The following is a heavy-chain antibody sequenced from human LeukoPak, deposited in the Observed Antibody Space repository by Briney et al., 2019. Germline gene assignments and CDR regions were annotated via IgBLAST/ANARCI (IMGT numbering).Heavy chain of an antibody. CDR3: TTLFGSGSDY. CDR1: GFSFSNTW. V-gene: IGHV3-15*01. J-gene: IGHJ4*02. CDR2: SKRKSDGGTS. D-gene: IGHD3-10*01. Sequence: GGSLRLSCAASGFSFSNTWMSWGRQAPGKGLEWVGQSKRKSDGGTSHYAAPVKGRFTISRDDSKNSLYLQMNSLKAEDTAAYYCTTLFGSGSDYWGQGTLVTVSS.